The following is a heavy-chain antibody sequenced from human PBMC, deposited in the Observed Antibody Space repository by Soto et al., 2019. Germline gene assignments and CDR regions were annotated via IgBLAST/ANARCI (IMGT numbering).Heavy chain of an antibody. CDR3: ARGRGSSWYGNWFDP. CDR1: GGSFSGYY. J-gene: IGHJ5*02. Sequence: PSETLSLTCAVYGGSFSGYYWSWIRQPPGKGLEWIGEINHSGSTNYNPSLKSRVTISVDTSKNQFSLKLSSVTAADTAVYYCARGRGSSWYGNWFDPWGQGTLVTVSS. V-gene: IGHV4-34*01. CDR2: INHSGST. D-gene: IGHD6-13*01.